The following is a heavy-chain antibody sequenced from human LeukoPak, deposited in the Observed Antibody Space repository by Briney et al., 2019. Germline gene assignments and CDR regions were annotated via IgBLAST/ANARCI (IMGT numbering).Heavy chain of an antibody. V-gene: IGHV1-18*01. J-gene: IGHJ3*02. D-gene: IGHD6-19*01. CDR3: ARGSFGSGWSDAFDI. CDR1: GYTFTSYG. Sequence: GASVKVSCKASGYTFTSYGISWVRQAPGQGLEWMGWISAYNGNTNYAQKLQGRVTMTTDTSTSTAYIELRSLRSDDTAVYYCARGSFGSGWSDAFDIWGQGTMVTVSS. CDR2: ISAYNGNT.